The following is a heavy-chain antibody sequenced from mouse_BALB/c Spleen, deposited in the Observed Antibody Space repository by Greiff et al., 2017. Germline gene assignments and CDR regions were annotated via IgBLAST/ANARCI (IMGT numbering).Heavy chain of an antibody. CDR2: ISSGGSYT. Sequence: EVMLVESGGDLVKPGGSLKLSCAASGFTFSSYGMSWVRQTPDKRLEWVATISSGGSYTYYPDSVKGRFTISRDNAKNTLYLQMSSLKSEDTAMYYCARIGRAMDYWGQGTSVTVSS. J-gene: IGHJ4*01. V-gene: IGHV5-6*01. CDR1: GFTFSSYG. CDR3: ARIGRAMDY.